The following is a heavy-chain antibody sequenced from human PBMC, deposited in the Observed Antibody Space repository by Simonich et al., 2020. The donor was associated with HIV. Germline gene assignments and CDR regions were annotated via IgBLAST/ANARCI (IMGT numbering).Heavy chain of an antibody. D-gene: IGHD4-17*01. V-gene: IGHV3-33*01. Sequence: QVQLVESGGGVVQPGRSLRLSCAASGFTFSGYGRHWVRQAPAKGLEWVAVIWYDGNIKYYAHPVKGRFTISRDNSKNTLYLQMNSLRAEDTAMYYCVRRFDYGGDYWGQGTLVTVSS. CDR3: VRRFDYGGDY. CDR2: IWYDGNIK. CDR1: GFTFSGYG. J-gene: IGHJ4*02.